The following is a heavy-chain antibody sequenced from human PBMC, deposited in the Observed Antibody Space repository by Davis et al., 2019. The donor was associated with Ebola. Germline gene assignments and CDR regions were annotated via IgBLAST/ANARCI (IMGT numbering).Heavy chain of an antibody. D-gene: IGHD3/OR15-3a*01. Sequence: SETLSLTCDVSGASIRTGGYYWGWIRPFSGKGLEWLGYMYYDGSAFHNPPLKSRATISLDKSNNQFSLKLRSVTAADTAVYYCARAEVGHASPFDCWGQGTLVTVSS. CDR1: GASIRTGGYY. CDR3: ARAEVGHASPFDC. J-gene: IGHJ4*02. CDR2: MYYDGSA. V-gene: IGHV4-31*11.